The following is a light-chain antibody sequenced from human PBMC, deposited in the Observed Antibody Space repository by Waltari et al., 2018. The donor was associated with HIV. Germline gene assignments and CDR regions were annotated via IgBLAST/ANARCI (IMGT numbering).Light chain of an antibody. CDR2: DAS. CDR3: QQRWKWPLT. V-gene: IGKV3-11*01. Sequence: EVVLAQSPATLSLSHGVRATLSCRSRQSVRGYLAWYQQKSGQAPRLLIYDASNRATGISARFSGSGSGTDFTLTISSLEPEDFGIYYCQQRWKWPLTFSGGTKVEIK. J-gene: IGKJ4*01. CDR1: QSVRGY.